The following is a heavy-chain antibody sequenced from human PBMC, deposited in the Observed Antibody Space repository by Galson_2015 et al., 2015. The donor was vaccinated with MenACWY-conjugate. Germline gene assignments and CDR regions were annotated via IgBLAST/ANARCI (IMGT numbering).Heavy chain of an antibody. CDR3: ARAPWGWFDP. Sequence: ETLSLTYTVYGDSITNYWGWIRQPPGKGLEWIGNIFHSGTPYYNPYLNSRVTISLDMSKNQFSLKLTSVTAADTAVYYYARAPWGWFDPWGQGTLVTVSS. CDR2: IFHSGTP. V-gene: IGHV4-38-2*02. J-gene: IGHJ5*02. CDR1: GDSITNY. D-gene: IGHD3-16*01.